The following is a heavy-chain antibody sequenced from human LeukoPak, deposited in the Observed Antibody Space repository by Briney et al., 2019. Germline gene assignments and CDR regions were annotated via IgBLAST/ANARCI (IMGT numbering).Heavy chain of an antibody. Sequence: GGSLRLSCAAPGFTFSSYSMNWVRQAPGKGLEWVSYISSGSSTIYYADSVRGRFTISRDNAKNSLYLQMSSLRAEDTAVYYCARPTREPQDWGQGTLVTVSS. CDR1: GFTFSSYS. J-gene: IGHJ4*02. CDR3: ARPTREPQD. CDR2: ISSGSSTI. V-gene: IGHV3-48*04.